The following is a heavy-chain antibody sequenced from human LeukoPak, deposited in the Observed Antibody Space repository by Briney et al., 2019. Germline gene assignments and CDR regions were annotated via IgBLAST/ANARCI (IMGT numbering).Heavy chain of an antibody. Sequence: GGSLRLSCAASGFTFSSYSMNWVRQAPGKGLEWVSSISSSSSYTYYADSVKGRFTISRDNAKNSLYLQMNSLRAEDTAVYYCARAVSRWYYYDSSGYFGFDYWGQGTLVTVSS. J-gene: IGHJ4*02. D-gene: IGHD3-22*01. CDR3: ARAVSRWYYYDSSGYFGFDY. V-gene: IGHV3-21*01. CDR2: ISSSSSYT. CDR1: GFTFSSYS.